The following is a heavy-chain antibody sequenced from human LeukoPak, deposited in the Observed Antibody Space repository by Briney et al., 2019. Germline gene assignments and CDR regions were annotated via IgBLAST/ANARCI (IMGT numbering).Heavy chain of an antibody. Sequence: TGGSLRLSCAASGFRFSSYAMSWVRQAPGKGLEWVSAISGSGGSTHYADSVKGRFTTSRDNAKNSLYLQMNSLRAEDTALYYCARDYDYGDYPGYWGQGTLVTVSS. CDR2: ISGSGGST. V-gene: IGHV3-23*01. CDR3: ARDYDYGDYPGY. CDR1: GFRFSSYA. D-gene: IGHD4-17*01. J-gene: IGHJ4*02.